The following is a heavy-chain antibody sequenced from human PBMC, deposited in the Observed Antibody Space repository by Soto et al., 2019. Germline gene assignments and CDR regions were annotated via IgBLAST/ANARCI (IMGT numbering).Heavy chain of an antibody. Sequence: SETLSLTCTVSGGSISSNGYYWIWIRQHPGKGLEWIGYIYYSGTTYYNPSLKSRITISIDTSKNQFSLKLSSVTAADTAVYYCAAGGGLPRYYWGQGTLVTVSS. CDR2: IYYSGTT. J-gene: IGHJ4*02. V-gene: IGHV4-31*03. CDR3: AAGGGLPRYY. CDR1: GGSISSNGYY. D-gene: IGHD5-12*01.